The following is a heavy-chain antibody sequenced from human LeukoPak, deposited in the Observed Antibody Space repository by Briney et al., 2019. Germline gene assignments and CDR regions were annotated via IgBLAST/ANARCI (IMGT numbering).Heavy chain of an antibody. V-gene: IGHV3-48*01. D-gene: IGHD5-12*01. CDR2: ISSSSSTI. CDR1: GFTFSSYT. CDR3: ARDSPQALAILHAFDI. Sequence: QAGGSLRLSCAASGFTFSSYTMNWVRQAPGKGLEWVSKISSSSSTIYYADSVKGRFTISRDNAKNSLYLQMNSLRAEDTAVYYCARDSPQALAILHAFDIWGHGTMVTVSS. J-gene: IGHJ3*02.